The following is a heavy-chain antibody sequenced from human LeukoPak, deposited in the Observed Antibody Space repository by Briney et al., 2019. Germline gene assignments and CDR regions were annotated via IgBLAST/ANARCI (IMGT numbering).Heavy chain of an antibody. Sequence: GASVTVSCKASGYTFTDYYMLWVRQAPGQGPEWMGWINPNTGGTNYAQKLQGKVTMTRDTSITTTYMELSSLRYDDTAVYYCARIAYGDYETQDYWGQGTLVTVSS. CDR2: INPNTGGT. CDR3: ARIAYGDYETQDY. V-gene: IGHV1-2*02. D-gene: IGHD4-17*01. J-gene: IGHJ4*02. CDR1: GYTFTDYY.